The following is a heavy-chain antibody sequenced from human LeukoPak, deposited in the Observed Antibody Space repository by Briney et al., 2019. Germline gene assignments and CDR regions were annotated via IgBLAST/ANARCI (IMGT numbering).Heavy chain of an antibody. Sequence: ASVKVSCKASGYTFTSYGISWVRQAPGQGLEWMGLISAYNGNTNYAQKLQGRVTMTTDTSTSTAYMELRSLRSDDTAVYYCASSIAVAGTGGIDAFDIWGQGTMVTVSS. CDR2: ISAYNGNT. J-gene: IGHJ3*02. CDR1: GYTFTSYG. V-gene: IGHV1-18*01. CDR3: ASSIAVAGTGGIDAFDI. D-gene: IGHD6-19*01.